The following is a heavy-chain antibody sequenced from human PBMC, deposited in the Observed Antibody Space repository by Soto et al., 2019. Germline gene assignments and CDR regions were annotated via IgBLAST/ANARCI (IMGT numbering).Heavy chain of an antibody. CDR2: ISYDGSNK. D-gene: IGHD2-2*01. CDR3: ARDKDVVVPAVSILDY. Sequence: GGSLRLSCAASGFTFSSYAMHWVRQAPGKGLEWVAVISYDGSNKYYADSVKGRFTISRDNSKNTLYLQMNSLRAEDTAVYYCARDKDVVVPAVSILDYWGQGTLVTVSS. J-gene: IGHJ4*02. V-gene: IGHV3-30-3*01. CDR1: GFTFSSYA.